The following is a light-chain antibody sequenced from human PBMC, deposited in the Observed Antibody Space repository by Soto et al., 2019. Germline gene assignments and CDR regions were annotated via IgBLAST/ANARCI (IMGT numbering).Light chain of an antibody. CDR1: KSVISN. CDR2: GAS. Sequence: EIVMTQSPATQSVSPGERATLSCRASKSVISNLAWYQQKHGQAPRLLIYGASTRATGIPARFSGSGSGTEFTLTISRLQSEDFAVYYCHQYNNGWTFGQGTQVEIK. J-gene: IGKJ1*01. V-gene: IGKV3-15*01. CDR3: HQYNNGWT.